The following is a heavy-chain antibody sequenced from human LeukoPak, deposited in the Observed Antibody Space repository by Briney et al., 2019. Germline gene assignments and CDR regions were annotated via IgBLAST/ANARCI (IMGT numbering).Heavy chain of an antibody. CDR3: TTYSSGSCPF. D-gene: IGHD6-19*01. J-gene: IGHJ4*02. Sequence: RGSLRLSRAASGITFSNAWMTWVRQAPWKGVEWVGRIYRSSNGETTDCGACVRGRFTMSRDGSKNTLYLQMNSLKTEDTAVYYCTTYSSGSCPFWGQGTLVTVSS. CDR1: GITFSNAW. CDR2: IYRSSNGETT. V-gene: IGHV3-15*01.